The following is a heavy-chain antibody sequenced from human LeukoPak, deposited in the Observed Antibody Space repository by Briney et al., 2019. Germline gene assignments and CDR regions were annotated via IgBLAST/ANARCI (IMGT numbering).Heavy chain of an antibody. Sequence: PSETLSLTCTVSGDSIGSSTYYWAWIRQPPGEGLEWIGSIYYTGRTHYIPSLKSRVTISLDSSKNQFSLKMSSVTAADTAVYYCARTEWELLAYFDYWGQGTLVTVSS. CDR3: ARTEWELLAYFDY. J-gene: IGHJ4*02. CDR1: GDSIGSSTYY. D-gene: IGHD1-26*01. CDR2: IYYTGRT. V-gene: IGHV4-39*01.